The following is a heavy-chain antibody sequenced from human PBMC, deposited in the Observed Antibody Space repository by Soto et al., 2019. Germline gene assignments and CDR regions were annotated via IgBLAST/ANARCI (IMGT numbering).Heavy chain of an antibody. CDR1: GYTFTSYD. CDR2: MNPNSGNT. V-gene: IGHV1-8*01. D-gene: IGHD3-16*02. J-gene: IGHJ4*02. Sequence: QVPLVQSGAEVKKPGASVKVSCKASGYTFTSYDINWVRQATGQGLEWMGWMNPNSGNTGYAQKFQGRVTMTRNTSISKAYMELSSLRSEDTAVYYCARGRRSYVWGSYRPGSNLDYWGQGTLVTVSS. CDR3: ARGRRSYVWGSYRPGSNLDY.